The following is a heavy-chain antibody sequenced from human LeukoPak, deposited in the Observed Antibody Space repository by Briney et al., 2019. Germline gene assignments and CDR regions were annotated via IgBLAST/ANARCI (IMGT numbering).Heavy chain of an antibody. Sequence: GRSLRLSCAASGFTFSSYGMHWVRQAPGKGLEWVAVIWYDGSNKYYADSVKGRFTISRDNSKNTLYLQMNSLRAEVTAVYYCAKDYTGYCSSTSCYTSEYFQHWGQGTLVTVSS. J-gene: IGHJ1*01. CDR2: IWYDGSNK. V-gene: IGHV3-33*06. D-gene: IGHD2-2*02. CDR1: GFTFSSYG. CDR3: AKDYTGYCSSTSCYTSEYFQH.